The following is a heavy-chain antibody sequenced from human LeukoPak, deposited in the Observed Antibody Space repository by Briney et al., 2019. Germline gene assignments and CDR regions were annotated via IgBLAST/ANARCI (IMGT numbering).Heavy chain of an antibody. D-gene: IGHD6-6*01. CDR1: GFTFSRYW. J-gene: IGHJ4*02. CDR3: ARESFAARWD. CDR2: IKQDGSEK. V-gene: IGHV3-7*01. Sequence: GGSLRLSCAASGFTFSRYWMSWVRQAPGKGLEWVANIKQDGSEKDYVDSVKGRFTISRDNAKNSLYLQMDSLTAEDTAVYYCARESFAARWDWGQGTLVTVSS.